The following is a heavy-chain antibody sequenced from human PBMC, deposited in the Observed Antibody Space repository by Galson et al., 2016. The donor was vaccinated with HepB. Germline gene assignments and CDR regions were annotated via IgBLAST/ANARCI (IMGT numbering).Heavy chain of an antibody. CDR3: VRDISSSHFDL. J-gene: IGHJ2*01. D-gene: IGHD2-2*01. CDR2: VFYDDSRK. V-gene: IGHV3-33*01. CDR1: GFLFSDYG. Sequence: SLRLSCAASGFLFSDYGMHWVRQAPGKGLEWVAVVFYDDSRKYYADFVKGRFSISRDNPKRSLYLDMSSLRAEDTAVYYCVRDISSSHFDLWGRGTLVTVTS.